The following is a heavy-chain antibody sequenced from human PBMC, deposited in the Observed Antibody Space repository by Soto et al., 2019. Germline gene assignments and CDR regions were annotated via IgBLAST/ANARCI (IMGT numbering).Heavy chain of an antibody. CDR1: GGSISNYY. CDR2: IYSSGNT. CDR3: ARHSKPSNGCPNY. J-gene: IGHJ4*02. V-gene: IGHV4-59*08. Sequence: PSETLSLTCTVSGGSISNYYLSWIRQPPGKGLEWIGYIYSSGNTNYNPSLKSRLTISVDTSKNQVSLKLTSATAADTAMYYCARHSKPSNGCPNYCGQGTLVTVPQ. D-gene: IGHD1-1*01.